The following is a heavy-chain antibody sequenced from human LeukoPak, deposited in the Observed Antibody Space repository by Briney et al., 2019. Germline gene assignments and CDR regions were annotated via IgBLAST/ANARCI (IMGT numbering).Heavy chain of an antibody. D-gene: IGHD4-11*01. CDR1: GGSISSYY. J-gene: IGHJ2*01. CDR2: IYYSGST. CDR3: ARYRDYNWYFDL. Sequence: SETLSLTCTVSGGSISSYYWSWIRQPPGKGLEWIGYIYYSGSTNYNPSLKSRVTISVDTSKNQFSLKLSSVTAADTAVYYCARYRDYNWYFDLWGRGTLVTVSS. V-gene: IGHV4-59*12.